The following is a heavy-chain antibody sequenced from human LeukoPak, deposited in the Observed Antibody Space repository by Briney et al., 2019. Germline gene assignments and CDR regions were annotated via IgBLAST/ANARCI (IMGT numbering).Heavy chain of an antibody. CDR2: ISTSGSSR. D-gene: IGHD6-6*01. CDR3: ARGWQLGN. Sequence: TGGSLRLSCAASGFTFSNSEMSWVRQAPGKGLEWVSYISTSGSSRFYADSVKGRFTVSRDSAKNSLYLQMNSLRAEDTAVYYCARGWQLGNWGQGTLVTVSS. V-gene: IGHV3-48*03. CDR1: GFTFSNSE. J-gene: IGHJ4*02.